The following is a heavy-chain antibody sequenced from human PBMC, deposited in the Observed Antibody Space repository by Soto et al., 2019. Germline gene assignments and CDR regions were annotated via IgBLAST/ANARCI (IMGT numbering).Heavy chain of an antibody. D-gene: IGHD2-15*01. V-gene: IGHV3-30*18. CDR3: AKVGGYCSGGSCHYYYGMDV. CDR2: ISYDGSNK. CDR1: GFTFSSYG. J-gene: IGHJ6*02. Sequence: QVQLVESGGGVAQPGRSLRLSCAASGFTFSSYGMHWVRQAPGKGLEWVAVISYDGSNKYYADSVKGRFTISRDNSKNTLYLQMNSLRAEDTAVYYCAKVGGYCSGGSCHYYYGMDVWGQGTTVTVSS.